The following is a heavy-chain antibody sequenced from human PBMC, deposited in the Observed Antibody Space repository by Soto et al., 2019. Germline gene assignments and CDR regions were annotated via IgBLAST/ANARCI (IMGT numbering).Heavy chain of an antibody. J-gene: IGHJ4*02. D-gene: IGHD1-26*01. Sequence: GGSLRLSCAASGFTFSSYEMNWVRQAPGKGLEWVSYISSSGSTIYYADSVKGRFTISRDNAKNSLYLQMNSLRAEDTAVYFCARSEWELLAGYFDYWGQGTLVTVSS. CDR1: GFTFSSYE. CDR2: ISSSGSTI. V-gene: IGHV3-48*03. CDR3: ARSEWELLAGYFDY.